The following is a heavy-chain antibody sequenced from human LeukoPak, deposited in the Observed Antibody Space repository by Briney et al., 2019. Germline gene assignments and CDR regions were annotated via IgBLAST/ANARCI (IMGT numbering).Heavy chain of an antibody. J-gene: IGHJ4*02. CDR2: ISFDGSTK. CDR1: GLTFNTYT. Sequence: PGGSLRLSCAASGLTFNTYTMYWVRQAPGRGLEWLAVISFDGSTKYYADSVRGRFSISRDNSKNTLFLQMNNLRAEDTALYYCATLVTAVTTTQFDYWGQGALVTVSS. CDR3: ATLVTAVTTTQFDY. D-gene: IGHD4-11*01. V-gene: IGHV3-30*04.